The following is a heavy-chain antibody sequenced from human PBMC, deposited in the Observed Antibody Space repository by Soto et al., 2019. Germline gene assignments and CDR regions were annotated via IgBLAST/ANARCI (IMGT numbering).Heavy chain of an antibody. CDR2: ISSSSSTI. CDR1: GVTFSSYS. D-gene: IGHD2-15*01. J-gene: IGHJ4*02. V-gene: IGHV3-48*01. Sequence: GGSLRLSCAASGVTFSSYSMNWVRQAPGKGLEWVSYISSSSSTIYYTDSVKGRFTISRDNAKNSLYLQMNSLRAEDTAVYYSARGGGCSGGSCNFDYWGQGTLVTVSS. CDR3: ARGGGCSGGSCNFDY.